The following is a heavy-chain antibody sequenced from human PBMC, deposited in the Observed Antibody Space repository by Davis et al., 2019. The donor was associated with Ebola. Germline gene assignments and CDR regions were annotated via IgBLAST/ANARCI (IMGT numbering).Heavy chain of an antibody. J-gene: IGHJ3*02. CDR2: SNSDESIT. CDR3: ARTNVRLEPYDVFDI. CDR1: GFSFSRNW. Sequence: PGGSLRLSCAASGFSFSRNWMQWVRQAPGTGLVWVSRSNSDESITSYADSVKGRFTISRDNAKNTLYLQMNSLRAEDTAVYYCARTNVRLEPYDVFDIWGQGTMVTVSS. D-gene: IGHD1-1*01. V-gene: IGHV3-74*01.